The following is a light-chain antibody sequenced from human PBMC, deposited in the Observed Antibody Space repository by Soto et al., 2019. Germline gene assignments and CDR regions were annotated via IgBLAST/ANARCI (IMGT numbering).Light chain of an antibody. CDR2: NNN. J-gene: IGLJ3*02. Sequence: QAVVTQPPSASGTPGQWVTISCSGSDSNIGTNKVFWYQQLPGTAPKLLIYNNNQRPSGVPDRFSGSKSGASASLAIVGLRSEDEADYHCAAWDDSLNGPVFGGGTKLTVL. V-gene: IGLV1-44*01. CDR1: DSNIGTNK. CDR3: AAWDDSLNGPV.